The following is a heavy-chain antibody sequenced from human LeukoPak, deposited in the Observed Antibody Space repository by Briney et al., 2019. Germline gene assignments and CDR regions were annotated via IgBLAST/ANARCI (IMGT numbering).Heavy chain of an antibody. D-gene: IGHD6-13*01. V-gene: IGHV3-7*01. Sequence: PGGSLRLSCAASGFTFRTYWVSWVRQPPGKGLEWVANIKHDGSEKYYVDSVKGRFTISRDNAKNSLYLQMNSLRAEDTAVYYCARVGTAEGTLEDYWGQGTLVTVSS. CDR2: IKHDGSEK. J-gene: IGHJ4*02. CDR1: GFTFRTYW. CDR3: ARVGTAEGTLEDY.